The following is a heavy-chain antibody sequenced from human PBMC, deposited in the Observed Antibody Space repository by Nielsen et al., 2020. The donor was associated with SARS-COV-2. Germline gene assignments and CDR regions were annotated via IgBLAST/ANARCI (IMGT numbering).Heavy chain of an antibody. CDR2: INWNGGST. Sequence: GESLKISCAASGFTFDDYGMSWVRQAPGKGLELVSGINWNGGSTGYADSVKGRFTISRDGSKNTLDLQLHSLRDEDTAVYYCVRGAVSGTSSLDQWGQGTLVTVSS. J-gene: IGHJ4*02. V-gene: IGHV3-20*04. CDR1: GFTFDDYG. D-gene: IGHD6-19*01. CDR3: VRGAVSGTSSLDQ.